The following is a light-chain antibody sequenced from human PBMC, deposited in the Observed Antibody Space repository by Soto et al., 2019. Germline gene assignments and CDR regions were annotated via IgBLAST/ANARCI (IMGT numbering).Light chain of an antibody. CDR3: QQYDSSRT. CDR2: GSS. J-gene: IGKJ1*01. Sequence: EIVLTQSPGTLSLSPGERATLSCRASQSVSSTFLAWYQQKPGQAPRVLIYGSSARAAGIPDRFSGSGSGTDFTLTISRLEPEDFAVYYCQQYDSSRTFGQGTKVE. V-gene: IGKV3-20*01. CDR1: QSVSSTF.